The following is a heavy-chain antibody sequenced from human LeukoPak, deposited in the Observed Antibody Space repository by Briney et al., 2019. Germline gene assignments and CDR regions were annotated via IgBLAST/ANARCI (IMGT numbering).Heavy chain of an antibody. CDR2: IYTSGST. Sequence: SQTLSLTCAVSGGSISSGGYSWSWIRQPAGKGLEWIGRIYTSGSTNYNPSLKSRVTMSVDTSKNQFSLKLSSVTAADTAVYYCAREYSSVLDYYYYGMDVWGQGTTVTVSS. V-gene: IGHV4-61*02. D-gene: IGHD6-19*01. J-gene: IGHJ6*02. CDR1: GGSISSGGYS. CDR3: AREYSSVLDYYYYGMDV.